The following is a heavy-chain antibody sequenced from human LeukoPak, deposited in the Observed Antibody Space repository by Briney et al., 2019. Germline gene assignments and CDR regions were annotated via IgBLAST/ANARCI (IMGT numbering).Heavy chain of an antibody. CDR2: ISYDGSNK. V-gene: IGHV3-30*04. Sequence: SGGSLRLSCAASGFTFSSYAMHWVRQAPGKGLEWVAVISYDGSNKYYADSVKGRFTISRDNSKNTLYLQMNSLRAEDTAVYYCARGRRLRSTYYDFWSGYDYYYYCMDVWGKGTTVTVSS. CDR1: GFTFSSYA. D-gene: IGHD3-3*01. CDR3: ARGRRLRSTYYDFWSGYDYYYYCMDV. J-gene: IGHJ6*03.